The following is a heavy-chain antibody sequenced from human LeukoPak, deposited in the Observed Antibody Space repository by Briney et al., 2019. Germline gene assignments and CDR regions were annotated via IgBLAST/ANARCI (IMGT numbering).Heavy chain of an antibody. CDR2: IYRSGST. D-gene: IGHD3-3*01. Sequence: SETLSLTCTVSGYSISSGYYWGWIRQPPGKGLEWIGSIYRSGSTYYNPSLKSRVTISVDTSKNQFSLKLSSVTAADTAVYYCARVGYYDFWSGYRRGDAFDIWGQGTMVTVSS. CDR1: GYSISSGYY. J-gene: IGHJ3*02. CDR3: ARVGYYDFWSGYRRGDAFDI. V-gene: IGHV4-38-2*02.